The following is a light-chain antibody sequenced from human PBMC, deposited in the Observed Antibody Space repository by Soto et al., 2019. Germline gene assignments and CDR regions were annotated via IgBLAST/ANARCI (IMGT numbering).Light chain of an antibody. Sequence: QSALTQPPSASGSPGQSVTISCTGTSSDVGSYNYVSWYQHHPGKAPKLMVYDVTKRPSGVPDRFSVSKSGNTASLTVSGLQAEDEADYYCSSYAGSNSYVFGTGTKVTVL. J-gene: IGLJ1*01. CDR3: SSYAGSNSYV. CDR2: DVT. CDR1: SSDVGSYNY. V-gene: IGLV2-8*01.